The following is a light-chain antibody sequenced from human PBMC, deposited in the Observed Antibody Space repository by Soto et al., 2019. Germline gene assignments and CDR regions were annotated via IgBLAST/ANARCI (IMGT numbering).Light chain of an antibody. J-gene: IGKJ5*01. CDR1: QSVSSN. CDR2: DES. V-gene: IGKV3-15*01. CDR3: QKYHNWPIT. Sequence: EVELTQSPGTLSLSPGERATLSCRASQSVSSNLAWHQQKPGQAPRILMYDESTRATGISDRLSGSGSGTELNLTISRLQSEDFAVYYCQKYHNWPITCGQGTRLEIK.